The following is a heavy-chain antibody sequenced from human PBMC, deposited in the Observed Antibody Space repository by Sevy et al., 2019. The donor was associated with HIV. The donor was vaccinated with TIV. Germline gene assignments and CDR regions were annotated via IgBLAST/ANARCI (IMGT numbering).Heavy chain of an antibody. V-gene: IGHV4-59*01. CDR1: GGSFSTYS. D-gene: IGHD4-17*01. J-gene: IGHJ3*02. CDR3: AREKGTVTILSAFDI. Sequence: SETLSLTCTVSGGSFSTYSWNWIRQSPGEGLEWIGYIYDSGHTNYNPSLKSRVTISVDTSKNQFSLKLNSVTAADTAVYYCAREKGTVTILSAFDIWGQGTRVTVSS. CDR2: IYDSGHT.